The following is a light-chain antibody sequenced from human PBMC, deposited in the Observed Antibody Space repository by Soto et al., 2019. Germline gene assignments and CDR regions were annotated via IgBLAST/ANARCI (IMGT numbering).Light chain of an antibody. CDR1: QSVSSY. Sequence: IVLTQSPATLSLSPGERATLSCRASQSVSSYLAWYQQKPGQAPRLLIYDASNRATGIPARFSGSGSGTDFTLTISSLQPDDFATYYCQQYNSYLWTFGQGTKVDIK. CDR3: QQYNSYLWT. J-gene: IGKJ1*01. CDR2: DAS. V-gene: IGKV3-11*01.